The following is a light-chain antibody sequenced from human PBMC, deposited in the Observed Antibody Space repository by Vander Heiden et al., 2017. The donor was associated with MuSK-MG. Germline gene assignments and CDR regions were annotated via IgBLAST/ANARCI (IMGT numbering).Light chain of an antibody. CDR2: DDR. CDR3: QVWDTDNEHVV. CDR1: DIGSKS. Sequence: SYVMSQPPSVAVAPGQTATFTCGGEDIGSKSVHWYQQRPGQAPVLVVYDDRDRPSGIPERFSGSNSGNSATLTISRVEAGDEADYYCQVWDTDNEHVVFGGGTKLAVL. J-gene: IGLJ2*01. V-gene: IGLV3-21*02.